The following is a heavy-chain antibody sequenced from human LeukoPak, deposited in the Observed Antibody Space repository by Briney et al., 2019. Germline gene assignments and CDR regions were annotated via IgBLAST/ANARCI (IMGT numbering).Heavy chain of an antibody. D-gene: IGHD4-17*01. CDR1: GFTFSSYG. CDR3: AKDQDYGDSLTFDY. J-gene: IGHJ4*02. V-gene: IGHV3-33*06. CDR2: IWYDGSNK. Sequence: GRSLRLSCAASGFTFSSYGMHWVRQAPGKGLEWVAVIWYDGSNKYYADSVKGRFTISRDNSKNTLYLQMNSLRAEDTAVYYCAKDQDYGDSLTFDYWGQGTLVTVSS.